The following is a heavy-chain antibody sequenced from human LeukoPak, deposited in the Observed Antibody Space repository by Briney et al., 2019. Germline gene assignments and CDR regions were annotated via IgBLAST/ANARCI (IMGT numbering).Heavy chain of an antibody. CDR1: GFTFSSYG. D-gene: IGHD2-2*01. Sequence: PGRSLRLSCAASGFTFSSYGMHWVRQAPGKGLEWVAVIWYDGSNKYYADSVKGRFTISRDNSKNTLYLQVNSLRAEDTAVYYCARTTQLRAYLGAFDIWGQGTMVTVSS. CDR2: IWYDGSNK. J-gene: IGHJ3*02. V-gene: IGHV3-33*01. CDR3: ARTTQLRAYLGAFDI.